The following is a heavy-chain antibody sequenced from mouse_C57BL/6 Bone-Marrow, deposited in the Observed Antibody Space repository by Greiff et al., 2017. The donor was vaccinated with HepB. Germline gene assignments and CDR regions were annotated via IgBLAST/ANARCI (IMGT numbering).Heavy chain of an antibody. CDR1: GFTFTDYY. D-gene: IGHD1-1*01. Sequence: VQLQQSGAELVRPGASVKLSCTASGFTFTDYYMHWVKQRPEQGLEWIGWIDPENGDTEYASKFKGKATITADTSSNTAYLQLSSLTSEDTAVYYCTAYGGDYWGQGTTLTVSS. J-gene: IGHJ2*01. CDR2: IDPENGDT. CDR3: TAYGGDY. V-gene: IGHV14-4*01.